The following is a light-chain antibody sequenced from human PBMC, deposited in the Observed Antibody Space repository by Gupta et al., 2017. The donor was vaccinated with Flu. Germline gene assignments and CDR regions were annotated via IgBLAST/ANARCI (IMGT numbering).Light chain of an antibody. Sequence: ELVLTQSPGTLSLSPGERATLSCRASQSISTGFLAWYQQRPGQAPRLLIYGPSSRATGIPDRFTASGSGTDFTLTISRLEPEDSAVYFFHLYGTAPDTFAPGAFGQGAKLEIK. V-gene: IGKV3-20*01. CDR2: GPS. CDR1: QSISTGF. J-gene: IGKJ2*01. CDR3: HLYGTAPDTFAPGA.